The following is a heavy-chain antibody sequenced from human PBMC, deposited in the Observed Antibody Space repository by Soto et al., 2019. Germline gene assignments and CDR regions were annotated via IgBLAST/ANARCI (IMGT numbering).Heavy chain of an antibody. Sequence: QAQLVESGGGVVQPGRSLRLSCAASGFAFSGYGMHWVRQAPGTGLEWVAVISYDGSLQHYADSVKGRFTISRDNSKNMVLLQISSLRAEDTAVYYCVSDRGYGHASVPYSWGQGTLVSVSS. J-gene: IGHJ4*02. CDR1: GFAFSGYG. CDR2: ISYDGSLQ. D-gene: IGHD5-18*01. CDR3: VSDRGYGHASVPYS. V-gene: IGHV3-30*03.